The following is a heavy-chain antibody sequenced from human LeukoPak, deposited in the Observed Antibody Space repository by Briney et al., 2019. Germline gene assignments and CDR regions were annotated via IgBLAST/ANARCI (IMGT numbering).Heavy chain of an antibody. CDR1: GFTFSSYG. CDR3: AKLQLYYDILTGPLVDH. V-gene: IGHV3-30*02. J-gene: IGHJ4*02. Sequence: GGSLRLSCAASGFTFSSYGMHWVRQAPGEGLEWVAFIRYDGTDKYYAGSVKGRFTISRDNSKNTLYLQMNSLRAEDTAVYYCAKLQLYYDILTGPLVDHWGQGTLVTVSS. CDR2: IRYDGTDK. D-gene: IGHD3-9*01.